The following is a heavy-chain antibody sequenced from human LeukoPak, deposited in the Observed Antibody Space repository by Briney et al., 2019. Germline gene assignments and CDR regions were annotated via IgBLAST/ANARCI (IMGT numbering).Heavy chain of an antibody. V-gene: IGHV3-23*01. Sequence: PGGSLRLSCAASGFTFSSYGMSWVRQAPGKGLEWVSAISGSGGSTYYADSVKGRFTISRDNSKNTLYLQMSSLRAEDTAVYYCAKDMWTLAVAGTGPGVTSDYWGQGTLVTVSS. CDR3: AKDMWTLAVAGTGPGVTSDY. CDR1: GFTFSSYG. J-gene: IGHJ4*02. D-gene: IGHD6-19*01. CDR2: ISGSGGST.